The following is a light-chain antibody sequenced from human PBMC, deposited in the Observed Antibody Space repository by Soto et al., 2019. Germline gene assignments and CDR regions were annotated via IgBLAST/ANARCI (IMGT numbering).Light chain of an antibody. V-gene: IGKV3-20*01. CDR3: QQYGSSPPYT. J-gene: IGKJ2*01. CDR1: QSVSSSY. Sequence: EIVLTQSPGTLSLSPGERATLSCRASQSVSSSYLAWYQQKPAQAPRLLIFGASSRATGIPGRFSGSGSGTDFTLTISRLEPEDFAVYYCQQYGSSPPYTFGQGTKLEIK. CDR2: GAS.